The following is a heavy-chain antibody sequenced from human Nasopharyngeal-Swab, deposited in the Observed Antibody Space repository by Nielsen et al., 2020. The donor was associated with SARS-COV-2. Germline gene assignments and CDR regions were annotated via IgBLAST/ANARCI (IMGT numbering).Heavy chain of an antibody. D-gene: IGHD3-10*01. J-gene: IGHJ4*02. CDR1: GVILSRYW. CDR3: SRDLSGRDDL. Sequence: GESPKISGAASGVILSRYWMHWVRQGPGEGLMWVSRINEDGNIITYADSVKGRFTISRDNARNTLYLQLNNLRVDDTAVYYCSRDLSGRDDLWGQGALVTVSS. CDR2: INEDGNII. V-gene: IGHV3-74*03.